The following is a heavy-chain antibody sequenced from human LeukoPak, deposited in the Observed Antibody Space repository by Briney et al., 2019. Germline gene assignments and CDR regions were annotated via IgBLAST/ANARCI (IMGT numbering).Heavy chain of an antibody. D-gene: IGHD4-23*01. CDR3: ARDGGNEDYYYYYMDV. CDR1: GFTFSSYA. CDR2: ISYDGSNK. V-gene: IGHV3-30*01. Sequence: PGGSLRLSCAASGFTFSSYAMHWVRQAPGKGLEWVAVISYDGSNKYYADSVKGGFTISRGNSKNTLYLQMNSLRAEDTAVCYCARDGGNEDYYYYYMDVWGKGTTVTVSS. J-gene: IGHJ6*03.